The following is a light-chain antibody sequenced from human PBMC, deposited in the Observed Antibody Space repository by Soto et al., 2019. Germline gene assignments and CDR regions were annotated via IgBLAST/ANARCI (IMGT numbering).Light chain of an antibody. CDR1: QSLLNSIGYNY. V-gene: IGKV2-28*01. J-gene: IGKJ1*01. CDR2: LGS. Sequence: DIVMTQSPLSLPVTAGEPASISCRSSQSLLNSIGYNYLDWYLQKPGQSPQLLIYLGSTRASGVPDRFSGSGSGTDFTLTISRVEAEDVGFYYCMQALQAPLTFGQGTRVEIK. CDR3: MQALQAPLT.